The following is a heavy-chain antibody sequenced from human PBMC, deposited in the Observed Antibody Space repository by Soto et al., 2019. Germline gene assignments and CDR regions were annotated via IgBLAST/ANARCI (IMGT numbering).Heavy chain of an antibody. CDR1: GGSFSGYY. CDR3: ARDYASRIGGSGNGFDY. Sequence: KTSETLSLTCAVYGGSFSGYYWSWIRQPPGKGLEWIGYIYYSGSTNYNPSLKSRVTISVDTSKNQFSLKLSSVTAADTAVYYCARDYASRIGGSGNGFDYWGQGTLVTVSS. CDR2: IYYSGST. D-gene: IGHD1-26*01. V-gene: IGHV4-59*01. J-gene: IGHJ4*02.